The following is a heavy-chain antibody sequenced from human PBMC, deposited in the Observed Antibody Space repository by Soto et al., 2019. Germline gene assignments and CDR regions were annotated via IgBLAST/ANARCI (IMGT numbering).Heavy chain of an antibody. CDR3: AGELSGLGH. V-gene: IGHV4-61*01. CDR2: IYYTGSI. CDR1: GGSVSSGNYY. D-gene: IGHD2-15*01. Sequence: SETLSPTCTFCGGSVSSGNYYLPWIRQPPGNGLEWIAYIYYTGSINYNPSLKSRVTISVDTSKNQFSLKLSSVTAADTAVYYCAGELSGLGHWGQGTLVTVS. J-gene: IGHJ4*02.